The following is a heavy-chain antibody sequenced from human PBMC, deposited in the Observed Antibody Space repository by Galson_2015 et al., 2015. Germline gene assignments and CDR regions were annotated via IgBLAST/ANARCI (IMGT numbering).Heavy chain of an antibody. V-gene: IGHV6-1*01. D-gene: IGHD2-21*01. J-gene: IGHJ4*02. Sequence: CAISGGSASGLSAARNWIRRSRSGGREGLGRACDRCKWYSDYAETVKRRISINPATYRNQFSLQLNSVSPKDAAEYYCARAPCGGGYCYLNYWGQGTLVAVSS. CDR1: GGSASGLSAA. CDR2: ACDRCKWYS. CDR3: ARAPCGGGYCYLNY.